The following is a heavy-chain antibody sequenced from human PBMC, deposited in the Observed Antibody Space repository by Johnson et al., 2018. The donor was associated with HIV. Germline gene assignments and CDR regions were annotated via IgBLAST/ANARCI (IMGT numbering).Heavy chain of an antibody. Sequence: VQLVESGGGLVQPGGSLRLSCAASKLTFSNYAMTWVRQAPGKGLEWVSSISGSDGATYYAVSVKGRFTISTDNSNNTRYLQMNSLRAEDTAVYYCAKGLVAAALRGGGAFDIWGQGTLVTVSS. J-gene: IGHJ3*02. V-gene: IGHV3-23*04. D-gene: IGHD6-25*01. CDR1: KLTFSNYA. CDR2: ISGSDGAT. CDR3: AKGLVAAALRGGGAFDI.